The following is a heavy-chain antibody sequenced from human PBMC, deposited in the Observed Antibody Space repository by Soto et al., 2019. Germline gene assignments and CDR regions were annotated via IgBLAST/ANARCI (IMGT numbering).Heavy chain of an antibody. Sequence: QVQLVQSGAEVKKPGASVKVSCKASGYTFTSYYMHWVRQAPGQGLEWMGIINPSGGSTSYAQKFQGRVTMTRDTSTSTVYMELSSLRSEDTAVYYCARDRGRTTTIIVIKGPDYWGQGTLVTVSS. J-gene: IGHJ4*02. D-gene: IGHD3-22*01. CDR1: GYTFTSYY. V-gene: IGHV1-46*01. CDR2: INPSGGST. CDR3: ARDRGRTTTIIVIKGPDY.